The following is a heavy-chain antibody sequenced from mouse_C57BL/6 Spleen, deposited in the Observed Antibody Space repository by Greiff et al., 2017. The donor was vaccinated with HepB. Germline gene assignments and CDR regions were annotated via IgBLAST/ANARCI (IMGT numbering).Heavy chain of an antibody. D-gene: IGHD1-1*01. V-gene: IGHV1-72*01. CDR1: GYTFTSYW. J-gene: IGHJ1*03. CDR3: ARLGVGSSYVGWYFDV. CDR2: IDPNSGGT. Sequence: QVQLQQPGAELVKPGASVKLSCKASGYTFTSYWMHWVKQRPGRGLEWIGRIDPNSGGTKYNEKFKSKATLTVDKPSSTAYMQLSSLTSEDSAVYDCARLGVGSSYVGWYFDVWGTGTTVTVSS.